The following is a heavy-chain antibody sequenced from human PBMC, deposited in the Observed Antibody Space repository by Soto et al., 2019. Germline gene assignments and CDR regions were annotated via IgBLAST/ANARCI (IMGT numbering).Heavy chain of an antibody. Sequence: SVKVSCKTSGFTFRSSAVQWVRQARGQRLEWIGWLVVGTGNTNYAQKLQQRVTISSDRSTNTVSMELSSLTSEDTAVYYCATGAYCSGGSCSDYYYYYYGMDLWGQGTTVTVSS. CDR1: GFTFRSSA. CDR2: LVVGTGNT. D-gene: IGHD2-15*01. J-gene: IGHJ6*02. V-gene: IGHV1-58*01. CDR3: ATGAYCSGGSCSDYYYYYYGMDL.